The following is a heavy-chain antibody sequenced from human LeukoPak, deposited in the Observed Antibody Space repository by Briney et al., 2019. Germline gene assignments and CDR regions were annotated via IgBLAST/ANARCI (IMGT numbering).Heavy chain of an antibody. D-gene: IGHD3-22*01. J-gene: IGHJ4*02. Sequence: GGSLRLSCAASGFTFSSYAMHWVRQAPGKGLEWVAVISYDGSNKYYADSVKGRFTISKDNSKNTLYLQMNSLRAEDTAVYCCARDGDSSGYAQLDYWGQGTLVTVSS. V-gene: IGHV3-30*04. CDR2: ISYDGSNK. CDR1: GFTFSSYA. CDR3: ARDGDSSGYAQLDY.